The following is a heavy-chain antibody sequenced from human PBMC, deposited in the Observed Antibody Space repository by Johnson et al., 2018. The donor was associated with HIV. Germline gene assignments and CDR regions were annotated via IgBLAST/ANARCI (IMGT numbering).Heavy chain of an antibody. J-gene: IGHJ3*02. CDR3: TRPYGAGAFDI. D-gene: IGHD4-17*01. Sequence: VQLVESGGGVVRPGGSLRLSCAASGFTFDEFDDYGMSWVRQAPGKGLAWVGRIKSKADGGTLEYVVPVKGRFTISRDDSKNTLYLQMNRLKTEDTAVYNCTRPYGAGAFDIWGQGTMVTVSS. CDR1: GFTFDEFDDYG. V-gene: IGHV3-15*01. CDR2: IKSKADGGTL.